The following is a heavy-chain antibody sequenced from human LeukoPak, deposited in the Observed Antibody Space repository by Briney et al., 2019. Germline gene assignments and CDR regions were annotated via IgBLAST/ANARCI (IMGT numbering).Heavy chain of an antibody. CDR3: ARDLSVDSSLNFDY. Sequence: GASVKVSCKASGYTFTGYYMHWVRRAPGQGLEWMGWINPNSGGTNYAQKFQGRVTMTRDTSISTAYMELSRLRSDDTAVYYCARDLSVDSSLNFDYWGQGTLVTVSS. V-gene: IGHV1-2*02. J-gene: IGHJ4*02. CDR1: GYTFTGYY. CDR2: INPNSGGT. D-gene: IGHD6-13*01.